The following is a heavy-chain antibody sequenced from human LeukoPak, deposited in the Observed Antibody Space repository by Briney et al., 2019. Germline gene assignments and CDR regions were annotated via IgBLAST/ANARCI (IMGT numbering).Heavy chain of an antibody. V-gene: IGHV1-69*04. Sequence: GASVKVSCKASGGTFSSYAISWVRQAPGQGLEWMGRIIPILGIANYAQKFQGRVTITADKSTSTAYMELSSLRSEDTAVYYCARVVPAGEGGYYFDYWGQGTLVTVSS. CDR2: IIPILGIA. D-gene: IGHD2-2*01. J-gene: IGHJ4*02. CDR3: ARVVPAGEGGYYFDY. CDR1: GGTFSSYA.